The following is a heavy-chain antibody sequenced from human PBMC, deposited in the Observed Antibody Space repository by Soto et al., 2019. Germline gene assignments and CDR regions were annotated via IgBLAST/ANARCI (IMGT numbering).Heavy chain of an antibody. CDR3: ATDTGDIEVVPATT. D-gene: IGHD2-15*01. V-gene: IGHV3-23*01. CDR2: ISGSGGST. J-gene: IGHJ4*02. CDR1: GFTFSSYA. Sequence: PGGSLRLSCAASGFTFSSYAMSWVRQAPGKGLEWVSAISGSGGSTYYADSVKGRFTISRDNARNSLSLQMMNLRADDTAIYYCATDTGDIEVVPATTWGQGTLVTVSS.